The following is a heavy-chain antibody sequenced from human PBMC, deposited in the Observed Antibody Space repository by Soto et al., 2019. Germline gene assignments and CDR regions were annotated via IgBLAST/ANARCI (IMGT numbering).Heavy chain of an antibody. Sequence: EVQLLESGGGLVQPGGSLRLSCAASGFTFSSYAMSWVRQAPGKGLEWVSAISGSGGSTYYADSVKGRFTISRDNSKNTLSLQMSSLRAADTAVYYCAKARKRDYYGRSGSPLAPFDYWGQGTLVTVSS. CDR1: GFTFSSYA. V-gene: IGHV3-23*01. CDR3: AKARKRDYYGRSGSPLAPFDY. D-gene: IGHD3-22*01. CDR2: ISGSGGST. J-gene: IGHJ4*02.